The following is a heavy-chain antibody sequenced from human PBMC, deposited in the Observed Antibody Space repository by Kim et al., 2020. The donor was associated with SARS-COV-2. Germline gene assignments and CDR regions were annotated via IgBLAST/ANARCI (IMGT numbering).Heavy chain of an antibody. D-gene: IGHD4-17*01. CDR3: AKAGDPMATGIYYYYGMDV. CDR2: ISYDGSNK. Sequence: GGSLRLSCAASGFTFSSYGMHWVRQAPGKGLEWVAVISYDGSNKYYADSVKGRFTISRDNSKNTLYLQMNSLRAEDTAVYYCAKAGDPMATGIYYYYGMDVWGQGTTVTVSS. J-gene: IGHJ6*02. CDR1: GFTFSSYG. V-gene: IGHV3-30*18.